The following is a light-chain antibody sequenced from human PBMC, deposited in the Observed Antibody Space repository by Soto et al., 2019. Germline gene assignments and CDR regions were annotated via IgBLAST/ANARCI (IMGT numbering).Light chain of an antibody. CDR1: SSDVGGYNY. CDR3: CSYAGSYTYV. CDR2: DVT. J-gene: IGLJ1*01. V-gene: IGLV2-11*01. Sequence: QSALTQPRSVSGSPGQSVTISCTGTSSDVGGYNYVSWYQHHPGKAPKLMIYDVTKRPSGVSDRFSASKSGNTASLTISGLQAGDEADYYCCSYAGSYTYVFGTGTKLTVL.